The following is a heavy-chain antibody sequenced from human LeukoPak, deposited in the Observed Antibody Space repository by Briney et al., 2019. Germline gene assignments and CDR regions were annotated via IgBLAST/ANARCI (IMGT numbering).Heavy chain of an antibody. CDR3: AKDRGSDCHHFDY. J-gene: IGHJ4*02. CDR2: ISDSGGNT. CDR1: GFIVSNNH. V-gene: IGHV3-23*01. D-gene: IGHD6-19*01. Sequence: GGSLRLSCAASGFIVSNNHMNWVRQAPGEGLEWVSGISDSGGNTYYADSVKGRFTISRDNSKNTLHLQMNRLRTEDTAVYYCAKDRGSDCHHFDYWGQGTLVTVSS.